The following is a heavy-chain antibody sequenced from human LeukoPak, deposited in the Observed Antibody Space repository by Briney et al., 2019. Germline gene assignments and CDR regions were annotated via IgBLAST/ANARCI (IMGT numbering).Heavy chain of an antibody. CDR1: GGTFSSYA. V-gene: IGHV1-69*05. Sequence: SVKVSCKASGGTFSSYAISWVRQAPGQGLEWMGGIIPIFGTANYAQKFQGRVTLTTDTSTSTAYMELRSLRSDDTAVYYCARGPHERSGYPDDWGQGTLVTVSS. CDR2: IIPIFGTA. J-gene: IGHJ4*02. D-gene: IGHD3-22*01. CDR3: ARGPHERSGYPDD.